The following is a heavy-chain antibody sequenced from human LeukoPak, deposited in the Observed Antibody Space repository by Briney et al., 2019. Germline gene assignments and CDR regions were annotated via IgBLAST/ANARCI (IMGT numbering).Heavy chain of an antibody. J-gene: IGHJ4*02. Sequence: GGSLRLSCAASGFSFSEYEMNWVRQAPGKGLEWVSNISPSGGTKYYADSVKGRFTISRDNAKNSLYLQMNSLRAEDTGVYYCSKLAVASADSWGQGTLVTVSS. V-gene: IGHV3-48*03. CDR2: ISPSGGTK. D-gene: IGHD6-19*01. CDR3: SKLAVASADS. CDR1: GFSFSEYE.